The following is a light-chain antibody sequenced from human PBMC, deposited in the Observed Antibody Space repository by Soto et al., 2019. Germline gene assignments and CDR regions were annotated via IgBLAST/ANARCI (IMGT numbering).Light chain of an antibody. V-gene: IGKV1-5*01. CDR1: QSISSW. J-gene: IGKJ1*01. CDR3: QQYNTYWT. Sequence: DIQMTQSPSTLSASVGDRVTITCRASQSISSWLAWYQQKPGKAPKLLIYDASSLESGVPSRFSGSGSGTEFPLTISSMKPDDFATYYCQQYNTYWTFGHGTQVDIK. CDR2: DAS.